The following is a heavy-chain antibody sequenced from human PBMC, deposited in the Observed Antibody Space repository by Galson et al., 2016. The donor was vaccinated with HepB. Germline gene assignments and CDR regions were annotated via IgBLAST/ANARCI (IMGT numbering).Heavy chain of an antibody. CDR2: ISVYNGNT. D-gene: IGHD3-3*01. CDR3: ARDGDFWSGYPDWFDT. V-gene: IGHV1-18*01. Sequence: SVKVSCKASGYTFVNYGIAWVRQAPGQGLEWMGWISVYNGNTNNAQELKGRLIMTADRSTSTVYMELRTLRSDDTAVYYCARDGDFWSGYPDWFDTWGQGTLVTVSS. J-gene: IGHJ5*02. CDR1: GYTFVNYG.